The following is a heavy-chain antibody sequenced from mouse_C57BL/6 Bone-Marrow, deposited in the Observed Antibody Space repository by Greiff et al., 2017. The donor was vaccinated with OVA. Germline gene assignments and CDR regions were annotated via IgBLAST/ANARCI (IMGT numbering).Heavy chain of an antibody. V-gene: IGHV1-63*01. Sequence: QVHVKQSGAELVRPGTSVKMSCKASGYTFTNYWIGWAKQRPGHGLEWIGDIYPGGGYTNYNEKFKGKATLTADKSSSTAYMQFSSLTSEDSAIYYCARMGYDGAWFAYWGQGTLVTVSA. D-gene: IGHD2-2*01. CDR2: IYPGGGYT. J-gene: IGHJ3*01. CDR3: ARMGYDGAWFAY. CDR1: GYTFTNYW.